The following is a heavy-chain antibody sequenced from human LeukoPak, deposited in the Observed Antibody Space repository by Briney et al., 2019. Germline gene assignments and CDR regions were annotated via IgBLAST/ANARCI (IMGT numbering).Heavy chain of an antibody. CDR2: IYHSGST. J-gene: IGHJ4*02. CDR1: GYSISSGYY. Sequence: SETLSLTCTVSGYSISSGYYWGWIRQPPGKGLEWIGSIYHSGSTYYNPSLKSRVTISVDTSKNQFSLKLSSVTAADTAVYYCAREGAFGVVVVPGAIDYWGQGTLVTVSS. V-gene: IGHV4-38-2*02. CDR3: AREGAFGVVVVPGAIDY. D-gene: IGHD2-2*01.